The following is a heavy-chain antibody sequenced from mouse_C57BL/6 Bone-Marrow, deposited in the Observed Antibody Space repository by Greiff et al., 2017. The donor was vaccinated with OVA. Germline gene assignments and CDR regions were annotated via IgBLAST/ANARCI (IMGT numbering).Heavy chain of an antibody. Sequence: EVMLEESGGGLVQPGGSLSLSCAASGFTFTGYYMSWVRQTPGKALEWLGFIRNKANGYTTEYSASVKGRFTISRDNSESILYLQMNAQRAEHRATYYCARDYDYDKRTWFAYWGQGTLVTVSA. CDR2: IRNKANGYTT. CDR3: ARDYDYDKRTWFAY. CDR1: GFTFTGYY. V-gene: IGHV7-3*01. D-gene: IGHD2-4*01. J-gene: IGHJ3*01.